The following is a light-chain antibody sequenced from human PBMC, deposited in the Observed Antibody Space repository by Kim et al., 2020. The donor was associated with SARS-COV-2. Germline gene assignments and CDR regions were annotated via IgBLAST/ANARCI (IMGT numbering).Light chain of an antibody. CDR1: QSVSGSK. J-gene: IGKJ2*01. Sequence: EIVLTQSPGTLSLSPGERATLSCRASQSVSGSKLVWYQQKPGQAPRLLTYGASSRATGIPDRFSGSGSGTDFTLTISRLEPEDVAVYYCQQYGSSPRTFGQGTKLEI. V-gene: IGKV3-20*01. CDR2: GAS. CDR3: QQYGSSPRT.